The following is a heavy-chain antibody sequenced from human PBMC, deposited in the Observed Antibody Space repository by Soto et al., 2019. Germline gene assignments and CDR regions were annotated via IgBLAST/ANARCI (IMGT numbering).Heavy chain of an antibody. D-gene: IGHD1-26*01. CDR1: GFTFSSYS. J-gene: IGHJ4*02. CDR2: ITSSTGYI. V-gene: IGHV3-21*01. Sequence: EVQLVESGGGLVKPGGSLRLSCAASGFTFSSYSMNWVRQAPGKGLEWVSSITSSTGYIDYADSVKGRFTISRDNAKNSLYLQMNSLRAEDTAVYHCARMRGSYDFDYWGQGTLVTVSS. CDR3: ARMRGSYDFDY.